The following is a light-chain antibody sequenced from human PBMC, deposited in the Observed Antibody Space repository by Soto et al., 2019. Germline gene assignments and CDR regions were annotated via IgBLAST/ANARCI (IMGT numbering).Light chain of an antibody. V-gene: IGLV1-47*01. J-gene: IGLJ1*01. CDR2: RDN. Sequence: QSVLTQPPSASGTPGQRVSIPCSGSRSNIGKNYVYWLQQLPGTAPKLLIYRDNQRPSGVPDRFSGSRSGTSASLAISGLRSEDEADYFCATWDDSLNGYVFGTGTRSPS. CDR1: RSNIGKNY. CDR3: ATWDDSLNGYV.